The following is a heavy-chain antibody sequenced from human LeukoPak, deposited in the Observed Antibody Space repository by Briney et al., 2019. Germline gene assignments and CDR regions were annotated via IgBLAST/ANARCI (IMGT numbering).Heavy chain of an antibody. J-gene: IGHJ4*02. CDR2: IRQDGNEK. V-gene: IGHV3-7*05. CDR1: GFTFSSYS. CDR3: VRDSSGWRPLDY. Sequence: PGGSLRLSCAASGFTFSSYSMNCVRQAPGKGLEWVANIRQDGNEKYYVDSVKGRFTISRDNARNSLYLQMNSLRAEDTAVYYCVRDSSGWRPLDYWGQGTLVTVSS. D-gene: IGHD6-19*01.